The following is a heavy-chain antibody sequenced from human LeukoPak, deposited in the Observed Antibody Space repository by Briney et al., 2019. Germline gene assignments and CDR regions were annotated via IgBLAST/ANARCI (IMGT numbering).Heavy chain of an antibody. V-gene: IGHV4-39*07. J-gene: IGHJ6*02. D-gene: IGHD4-17*01. CDR2: IYYSGST. CDR1: GGSISSSNYY. Sequence: SETLSLTCTVSGGSISSSNYYWGWIRQPPGKGLEWIGSIYYSGSTYYNPSLKSRVTISVDTPKNQFSLKLSSVTAADTAVYYCARVPRYGDYVNYYYYGMDVWGQGTTVTVSS. CDR3: ARVPRYGDYVNYYYYGMDV.